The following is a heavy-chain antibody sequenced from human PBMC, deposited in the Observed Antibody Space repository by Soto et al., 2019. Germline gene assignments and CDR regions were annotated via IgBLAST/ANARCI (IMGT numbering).Heavy chain of an antibody. CDR2: IKGDGSVT. V-gene: IGHV3-7*03. CDR3: VIPTRSVRGMGV. D-gene: IGHD6-6*01. CDR1: GVTFSNFW. J-gene: IGHJ6*02. Sequence: PGGALGLFCAASGVTFSNFWMSWARQAPGKGLEWVANIKGDGSVTQYVASVEGRFTISRDNAKYSLYLQMNSLRVEDTALYYCVIPTRSVRGMGVWGQGTTVPVSS.